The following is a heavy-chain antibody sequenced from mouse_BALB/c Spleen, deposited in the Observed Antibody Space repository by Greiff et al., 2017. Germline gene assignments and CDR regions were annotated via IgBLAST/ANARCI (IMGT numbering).Heavy chain of an antibody. CDR1: GFNIKDYY. CDR3: ASGYDGGYFDY. D-gene: IGHD2-14*01. Sequence: EVQLQQSGAELVRPGALVKLSCKASGFNIKDYYMHWVKQRPEQGLEWIGWIDPENGNTIYDPKFQGKASITADTSSNTAYLQLSSLTSEDTAVYYCASGYDGGYFDYWGQGTTLTVSS. V-gene: IGHV14-1*02. J-gene: IGHJ2*01. CDR2: IDPENGNT.